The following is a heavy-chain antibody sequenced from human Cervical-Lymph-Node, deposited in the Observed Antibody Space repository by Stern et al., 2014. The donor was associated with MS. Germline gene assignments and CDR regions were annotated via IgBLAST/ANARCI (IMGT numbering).Heavy chain of an antibody. V-gene: IGHV4-61*02. Sequence: VQLVQSGPGLVKPSQTLSLTCTVSGGSISSSGYYWSWIRQPADKGLEWIGRIHDSGSTYYHPSLKSRVTLTMDTAQKQFSLKLPSGTAADTAVYYCATTRWDLFTWNWFDPWGQGTLVTVSS. CDR3: ATTRWDLFTWNWFDP. D-gene: IGHD1-26*01. J-gene: IGHJ5*02. CDR1: GGSISSSGYY. CDR2: IHDSGST.